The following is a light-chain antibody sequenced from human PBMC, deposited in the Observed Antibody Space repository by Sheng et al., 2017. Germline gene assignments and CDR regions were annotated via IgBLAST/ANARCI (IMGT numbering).Light chain of an antibody. V-gene: IGKV1-39*01. CDR1: HTITNY. CDR2: SAS. Sequence: DVQMTQSPSSLSASVGARVTITCRASHTITNYLNWYQQKPGKAPKLLIYSASSLQSGVPSRFSGSGSGTDFTLTISSLQPEDFATYYCQQYDNLPLTFGGGTKVDIK. CDR3: QQYDNLPLT. J-gene: IGKJ4*01.